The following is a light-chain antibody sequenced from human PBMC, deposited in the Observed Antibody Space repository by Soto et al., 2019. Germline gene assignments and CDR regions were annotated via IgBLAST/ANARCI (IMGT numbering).Light chain of an antibody. V-gene: IGKV3-11*01. CDR2: DAS. CDR1: QSVSSY. Sequence: EIVLTQSPATRSLSPGERATLSCRASQSVSSYLAWYQQKPGQAPRLLIYDASNRATGIPARFSGSVSGTDFTLTISSLEPEDFAVYYCQQRSNWPWTFGQGTKVEIK. J-gene: IGKJ1*01. CDR3: QQRSNWPWT.